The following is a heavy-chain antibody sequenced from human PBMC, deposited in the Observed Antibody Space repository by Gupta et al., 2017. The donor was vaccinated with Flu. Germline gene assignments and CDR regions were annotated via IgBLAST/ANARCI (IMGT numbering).Heavy chain of an antibody. CDR1: GYTFNTYY. V-gene: IGHV1-46*02. Sequence: QVQLVQSGAEVVKPGASVKVSCQASGYTFNTYYIHWVRRAPGQGFEWMGVIDPSGGGTTYAQKFQGRVTMTKDTSIRTVYMEVSGXTXEDTAVXYCARDLARRGDFWGQGTLVAVSS. J-gene: IGHJ4*02. CDR2: IDPSGGGT. CDR3: ARDLARRGDF. D-gene: IGHD1-14*01.